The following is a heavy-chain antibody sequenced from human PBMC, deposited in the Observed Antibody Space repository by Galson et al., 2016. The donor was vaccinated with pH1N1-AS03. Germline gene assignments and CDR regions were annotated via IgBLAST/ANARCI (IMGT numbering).Heavy chain of an antibody. CDR3: ARGGGSSLDY. CDR1: GYTFSDYY. J-gene: IGHJ4*02. Sequence: SVKVSCKASGYTFSDYYMHWVRQAPGQELEWMGWINPSSGGTKYTQKFQGRVTMTRDTSISTAYMELSRLTSDDTAVYLCARGGGSSLDYWGQGTLVPVSS. V-gene: IGHV1-2*02. D-gene: IGHD1-26*01. CDR2: INPSSGGT.